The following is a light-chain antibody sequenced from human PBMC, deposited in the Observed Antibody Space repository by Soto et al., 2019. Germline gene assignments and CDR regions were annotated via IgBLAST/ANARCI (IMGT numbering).Light chain of an antibody. J-gene: IGKJ1*01. CDR1: QSVLYSSKNKNY. CDR3: QQYYSTPWT. CDR2: WAS. Sequence: DLVLTRSPDSLSVSLGERATFNCRSSQSVLYSSKNKNYLAWYQQKPGQPPKLLIYWASTRESGVPDRFSGSGSGTDFTLTISSLQAEDVAVYYCQQYYSTPWTFGQGTKVDI. V-gene: IGKV4-1*01.